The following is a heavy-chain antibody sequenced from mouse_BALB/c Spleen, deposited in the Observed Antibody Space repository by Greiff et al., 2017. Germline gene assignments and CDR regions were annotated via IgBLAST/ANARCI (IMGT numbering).Heavy chain of an antibody. V-gene: IGHV3-2*02. J-gene: IGHJ2*01. CDR1: GYSITSDYA. D-gene: IGHD1-1*01. CDR3: AGSSYEGYFDY. Sequence: EVQLQESGPGLVKPSQSLSLTCTVTGYSITSDYAWNWIRQFPGNKLEWMGYISYSGSTSYNPSLKSRISITRDTSKNQFFLQLNSVTTEDTATYYRAGSSYEGYFDYWGQGTTLTVSS. CDR2: ISYSGST.